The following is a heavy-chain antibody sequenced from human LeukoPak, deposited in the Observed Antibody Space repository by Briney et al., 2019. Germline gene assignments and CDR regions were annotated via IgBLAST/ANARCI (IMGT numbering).Heavy chain of an antibody. Sequence: ASVKVSCKASGYTFTSYDINWVRQATGQGLEWMGWMNPNSGNTGYPQKFQGRVTMTRNTSISTAYMELSSLRSEDTAVYYCARRTTGYSSGWYDSRRHFNWFDPWGQGTLVTVSS. V-gene: IGHV1-8*01. CDR1: GYTFTSYD. D-gene: IGHD6-19*01. CDR3: ARRTTGYSSGWYDSRRHFNWFDP. CDR2: MNPNSGNT. J-gene: IGHJ5*02.